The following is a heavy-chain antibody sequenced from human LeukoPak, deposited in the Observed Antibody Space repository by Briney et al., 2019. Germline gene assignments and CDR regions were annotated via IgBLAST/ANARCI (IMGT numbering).Heavy chain of an antibody. Sequence: ETLSLTCTVSGYSISSGYYWGWIRQPPGKGLEWIGSIYHSGSTYYNPSLKSRVTISVDTSKNQFSLKLSSVTAADTAVYYCARMVSGYSSSWYSFSYYYYYMDVWGKGTTVTISS. CDR1: GYSISSGYY. D-gene: IGHD6-13*01. CDR3: ARMVSGYSSSWYSFSYYYYYMDV. V-gene: IGHV4-38-2*02. J-gene: IGHJ6*03. CDR2: IYHSGST.